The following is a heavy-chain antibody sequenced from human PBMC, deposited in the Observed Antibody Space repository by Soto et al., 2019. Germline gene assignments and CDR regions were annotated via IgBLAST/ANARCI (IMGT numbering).Heavy chain of an antibody. J-gene: IGHJ6*02. CDR3: ASFESGLGNYYYGMDV. CDR2: ISSSGSTI. CDR1: GFTFSDYY. V-gene: IGHV3-11*01. Sequence: GGSLRLSCAASGFTFSDYYMSWIRQAPGKGLEWVSYISSSGSTIYYADSVKGRFTISRDNAKNSLYLQMNSLRAEDTAVYYCASFESGLGNYYYGMDVWGQGTTVTVSS. D-gene: IGHD7-27*01.